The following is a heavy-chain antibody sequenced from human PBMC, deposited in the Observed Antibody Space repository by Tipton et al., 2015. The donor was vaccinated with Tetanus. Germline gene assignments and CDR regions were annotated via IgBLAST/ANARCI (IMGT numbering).Heavy chain of an antibody. Sequence: LRLSCTVSGASINAGGYLWTWVRQHPGKGLEWIGNIYYNGNTYYLSSLKSRVTISADTSKNQFSLSLRSVTAADTAVYYCARQADNWFDPWGQGTLVTVSS. V-gene: IGHV4-39*01. D-gene: IGHD6-25*01. CDR1: GASINAGGYL. CDR3: ARQADNWFDP. J-gene: IGHJ5*02. CDR2: IYYNGNT.